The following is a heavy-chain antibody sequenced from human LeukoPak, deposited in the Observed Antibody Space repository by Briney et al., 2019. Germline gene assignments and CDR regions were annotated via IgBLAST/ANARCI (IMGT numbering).Heavy chain of an antibody. CDR3: ARGDGDYVRFRYFQH. CDR1: GYTFTGYY. Sequence: ASVKVSRKASGYTFTGYYMHWVRQAPGQGLEWMGWINPNSGGTNYAQKFQGRVTMTRDTSISTAYMELSRLRSDDTAVYYCARGDGDYVRFRYFQHWGQGTLVTVSS. V-gene: IGHV1-2*02. CDR2: INPNSGGT. D-gene: IGHD4-17*01. J-gene: IGHJ1*01.